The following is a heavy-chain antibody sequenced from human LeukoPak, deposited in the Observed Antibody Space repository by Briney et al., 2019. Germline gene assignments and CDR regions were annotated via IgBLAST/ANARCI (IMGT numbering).Heavy chain of an antibody. J-gene: IGHJ4*02. CDR1: GFTFNSYW. V-gene: IGHV3-30*02. CDR3: ANNYGGNSGY. D-gene: IGHD4-23*01. CDR2: IRYDGSNK. Sequence: GGSLRLSCAASGFTFNSYWMSWVRQAPGKGLEWVAFIRYDGSNKYYAGSVKGRFTISRDNSKNTLYLQMNSLRAEDTAVYYCANNYGGNSGYWGQGTLVTVSS.